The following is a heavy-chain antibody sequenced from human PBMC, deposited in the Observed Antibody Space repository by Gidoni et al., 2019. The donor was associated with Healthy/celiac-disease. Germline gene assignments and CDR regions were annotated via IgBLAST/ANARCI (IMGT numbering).Heavy chain of an antibody. J-gene: IGHJ4*02. D-gene: IGHD6-19*01. Sequence: SGFTFSSYGMHWVRQAPGKGLEWVAVIWYDGSNKYYADSVKGRFTISRDNSKNTLYLQMNSLRAEDTAVYYCARGDSSGVELPIDYWGQGTLVTVSS. CDR1: GFTFSSYG. CDR3: ARGDSSGVELPIDY. V-gene: IGHV3-33*01. CDR2: IWYDGSNK.